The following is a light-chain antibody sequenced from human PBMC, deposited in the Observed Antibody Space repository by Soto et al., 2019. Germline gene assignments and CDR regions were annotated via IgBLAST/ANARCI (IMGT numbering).Light chain of an antibody. J-gene: IGLJ1*01. V-gene: IGLV1-44*01. CDR2: SNN. CDR1: SSNIGSNT. Sequence: QYVLTQLPSASWTSGQSVTLSCSGSSSNIGSNTVSWYQQLPGTAPKLLIYSNNRRPSGVPERFSGSNSGTSASLAISGLQSEDEADYYCAAWDDSLNAFYVFGNGTKVTVL. CDR3: AAWDDSLNAFYV.